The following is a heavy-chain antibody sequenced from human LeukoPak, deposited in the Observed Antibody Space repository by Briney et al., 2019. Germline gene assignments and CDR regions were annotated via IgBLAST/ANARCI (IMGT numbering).Heavy chain of an antibody. CDR2: ISATGGST. V-gene: IGHV3-23*01. Sequence: PGGSLRLSCAASGFTFTNYAMTWVRQAPGKVLEWVSGISATGGSTYDAGSVKGRLTISRDNSKNTLYLQMNGLRAEDTAVYYCARRRWLGAALVIDEWGQGTLVTVSS. CDR3: ARRRWLGAALVIDE. J-gene: IGHJ4*02. CDR1: GFTFTNYA. D-gene: IGHD6-13*01.